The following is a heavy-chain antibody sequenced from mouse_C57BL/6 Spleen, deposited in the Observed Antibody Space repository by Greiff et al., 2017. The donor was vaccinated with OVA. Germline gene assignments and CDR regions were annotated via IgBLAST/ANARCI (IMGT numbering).Heavy chain of an antibody. CDR2: IYIGNGYT. D-gene: IGHD2-4*01. CDR1: GYTFTSYG. Sequence: VQLQQSGAELVRPGSSVKMSCKTSGYTFTSYGINWVKQRPGQGLEWIGSIYIGNGYTEYHEKFKGKATLPSDTSSSPAYMPLSSLTSEDSAIYVGARSGDYDGYCYAMDYWGQGTSGTVSS. V-gene: IGHV1-58*01. CDR3: ARSGDYDGYCYAMDY. J-gene: IGHJ4*01.